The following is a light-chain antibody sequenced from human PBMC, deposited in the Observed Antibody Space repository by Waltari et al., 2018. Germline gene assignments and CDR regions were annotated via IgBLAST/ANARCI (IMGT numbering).Light chain of an antibody. CDR2: AAS. CDR3: QNHERLPAT. Sequence: EVVLTRSPGTLSLSPGERATLSCRASQSVSKYLAWYQQRPGQAPRLLIYAASTRATGVPDRFNGSGFGTDFSLTISRLEPEDIAVYFCQNHERLPATFGQGTRVEIK. J-gene: IGKJ1*01. V-gene: IGKV3-20*01. CDR1: QSVSKY.